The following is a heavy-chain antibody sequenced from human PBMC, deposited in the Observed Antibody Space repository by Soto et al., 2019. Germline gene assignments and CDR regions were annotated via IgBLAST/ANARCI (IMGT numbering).Heavy chain of an antibody. CDR1: GFTFSAYA. Sequence: GSLRLSCAASGFTFSAYAMTWVRQAPGKGLEWVSVISGSAGATYYADSVKGRFTISRDNSKNTLYLQMNSLRAEDTAVYYCARVNYYGSGSYLSLAYWGQGTLVTVSS. V-gene: IGHV3-23*01. D-gene: IGHD3-10*01. J-gene: IGHJ4*02. CDR2: ISGSAGAT. CDR3: ARVNYYGSGSYLSLAY.